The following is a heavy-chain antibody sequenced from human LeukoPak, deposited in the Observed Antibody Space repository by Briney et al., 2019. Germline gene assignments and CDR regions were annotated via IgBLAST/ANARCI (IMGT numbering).Heavy chain of an antibody. Sequence: PSETLSLTCTVSGGSISSYYWSWLRQPPGKGLEWIGYIYYSGSTNYNPSPKSRVAISVDTSKNQFSLKLRSVTAADTAVYYCARIYYDILTGYYVFDYWGQGTLVTVSS. J-gene: IGHJ4*02. CDR3: ARIYYDILTGYYVFDY. CDR1: GGSISSYY. V-gene: IGHV4-59*01. D-gene: IGHD3-9*01. CDR2: IYYSGST.